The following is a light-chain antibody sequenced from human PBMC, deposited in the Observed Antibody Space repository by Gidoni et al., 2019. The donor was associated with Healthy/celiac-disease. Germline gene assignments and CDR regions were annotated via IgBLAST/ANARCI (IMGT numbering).Light chain of an antibody. CDR3: QQYNDYPWT. Sequence: DIQMTQSPSTLSTSVGDRVTITCRASQSISSWLAWYQQKPGKAPKLLIYKASSLESGVPSMFIGSGSGTEFTLTISSLQPDDFATDYCQQYNDYPWTFXXXTKVEIK. CDR2: KAS. V-gene: IGKV1-5*03. J-gene: IGKJ1*01. CDR1: QSISSW.